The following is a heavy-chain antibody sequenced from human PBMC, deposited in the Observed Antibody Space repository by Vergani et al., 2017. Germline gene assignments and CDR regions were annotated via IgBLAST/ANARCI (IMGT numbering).Heavy chain of an antibody. D-gene: IGHD2-15*01. J-gene: IGHJ6*02. CDR2: IYPGDSDT. Sequence: EVQLVQSGAEVKKPGESLKISCKGSGYSFTSYWIGWVRQMPGKGLEWMGIIYPGDSDTRYSPSFQGQVTISADKSLSTAYLQWSSLKASYTAMYYCARQQVFCSGGSCYSEVGMDVWGQGTTVTVSS. CDR1: GYSFTSYW. V-gene: IGHV5-51*01. CDR3: ARQQVFCSGGSCYSEVGMDV.